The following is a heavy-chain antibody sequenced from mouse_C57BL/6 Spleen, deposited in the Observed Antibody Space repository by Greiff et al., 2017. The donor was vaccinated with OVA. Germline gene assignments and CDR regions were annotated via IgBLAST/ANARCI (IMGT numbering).Heavy chain of an antibody. J-gene: IGHJ2*01. CDR1: GYAFSSSW. D-gene: IGHD4-1*01. Sequence: QVQLQQSGPELVKPGASVKISCKASGYAFSSSWMNWVKQRPGKGLEWIGRIYPGDGDTNYNGKFKGKATLTADKSSSTAYMQLSSLTSEDSAVYFCARNWALYFDYWGQGTTLTVSS. V-gene: IGHV1-82*01. CDR2: IYPGDGDT. CDR3: ARNWALYFDY.